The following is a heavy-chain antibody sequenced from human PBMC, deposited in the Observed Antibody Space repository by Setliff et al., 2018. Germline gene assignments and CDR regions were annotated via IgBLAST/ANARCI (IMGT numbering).Heavy chain of an antibody. Sequence: PGGSLRLSCAASGFTFDDYAMHWVRQVPGKGLEWVSLISWDGGSTYYADSVKGRFTISRDNSKNTLYLQMNSLRAEDTAVYYCAKEGGKTYYYDSSGVDFDYWGQGTLVTVSS. CDR3: AKEGGKTYYYDSSGVDFDY. V-gene: IGHV3-43D*03. D-gene: IGHD3-22*01. CDR1: GFTFDDYA. CDR2: ISWDGGST. J-gene: IGHJ4*02.